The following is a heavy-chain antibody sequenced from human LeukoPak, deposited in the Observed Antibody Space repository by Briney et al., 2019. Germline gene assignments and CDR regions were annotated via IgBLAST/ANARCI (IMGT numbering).Heavy chain of an antibody. CDR1: GYTFTSYY. CDR3: ARAPRYCSGGSCYPGDY. CDR2: INPSGGST. V-gene: IGHV1-46*01. J-gene: IGHJ4*02. D-gene: IGHD2-15*01. Sequence: DSVEVSCKASGYTFTSYYMHWVRQAPGQGLEWMGIINPSGGSTSYAHKFQGRVTMTRDTSTSTVYMELSSLRSEDTAVYYCARAPRYCSGGSCYPGDYWGQGTLVTASS.